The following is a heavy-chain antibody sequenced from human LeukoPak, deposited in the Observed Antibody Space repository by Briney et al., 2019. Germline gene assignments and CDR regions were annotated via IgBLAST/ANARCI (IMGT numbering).Heavy chain of an antibody. Sequence: GGSLRLSCAASGFTFDDYAMHWVRQAPGKGLEWVSGISWNSGSIGYADSVKGRFTISRDNAKNSLYLQMNSLRAEDTALYYCAKEGSWYYFDYWGQGTLVTVSS. CDR2: ISWNSGSI. CDR1: GFTFDDYA. J-gene: IGHJ4*02. CDR3: AKEGSWYYFDY. D-gene: IGHD1-26*01. V-gene: IGHV3-9*01.